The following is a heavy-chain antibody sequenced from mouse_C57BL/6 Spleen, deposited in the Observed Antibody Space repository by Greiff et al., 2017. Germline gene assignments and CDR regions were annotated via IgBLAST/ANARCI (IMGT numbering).Heavy chain of an antibody. D-gene: IGHD4-1*01. Sequence: QVQLQQSGPELLKPGASVTISCTASGYAFSSSWMNWVTQRPGTGLEWIGRIYPGDGDTNYNGTFKGKATLTADKSSSTAYMQLSSLTSEDSAVYFCARWGWDDFDYWGQGTTLTVSS. V-gene: IGHV1-82*01. J-gene: IGHJ2*01. CDR3: ARWGWDDFDY. CDR2: IYPGDGDT. CDR1: GYAFSSSW.